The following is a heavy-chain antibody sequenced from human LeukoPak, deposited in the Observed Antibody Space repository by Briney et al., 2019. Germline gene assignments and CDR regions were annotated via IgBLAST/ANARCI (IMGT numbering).Heavy chain of an antibody. CDR1: GFTFSSFS. CDR2: ISSSSSTI. D-gene: IGHD3-10*01. V-gene: IGHV3-48*04. J-gene: IGHJ4*02. Sequence: GGSLRLSCAASGFTFSSFSMNWVRQAPGKGLEWVSYISSSSSTIYYADSVKGRFTISRENAKNSLYLQMNSLRAEDTAVYYCARDSYGSGSYYRIASWGQGTLVTVSS. CDR3: ARDSYGSGSYYRIAS.